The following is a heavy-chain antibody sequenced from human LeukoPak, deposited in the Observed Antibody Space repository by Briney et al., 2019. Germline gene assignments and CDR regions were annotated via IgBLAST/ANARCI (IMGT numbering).Heavy chain of an antibody. D-gene: IGHD2/OR15-2a*01. CDR1: GFTFSSYE. CDR2: ISSSGSTI. V-gene: IGHV3-48*03. CDR3: ARDLYGNNHYYHGHRFDY. J-gene: IGHJ4*02. Sequence: GGSLRLSCAASGFTFSSYEMNWVRQAPGKGLEWVSYISSSGSTIYYADSVKGRFTISRDNAKNSLYLQMNSLRAEDTAVYYCARDLYGNNHYYHGHRFDYWGQGTLVTVSS.